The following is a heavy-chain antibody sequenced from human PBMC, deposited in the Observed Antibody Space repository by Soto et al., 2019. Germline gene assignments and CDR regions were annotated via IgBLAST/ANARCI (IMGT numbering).Heavy chain of an antibody. CDR3: VRGDKGGFDL. V-gene: IGHV3-74*01. CDR1: GFTFNYYW. Sequence: EVQLVESEGGLVQRGGSLRLSCEASGFTFNYYWMHWVRQAPGQGLVWVSHIHSDGSTTTYADSVKGRFTISRDNAKNTLYLQMNSLRAEDTAVYYCVRGDKGGFDLWGQGTTVTVSS. CDR2: IHSDGSTT. D-gene: IGHD2-21*02. J-gene: IGHJ3*01.